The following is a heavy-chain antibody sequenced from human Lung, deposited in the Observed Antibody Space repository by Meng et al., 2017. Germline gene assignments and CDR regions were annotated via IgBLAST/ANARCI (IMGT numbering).Heavy chain of an antibody. D-gene: IGHD4-11*01. CDR1: GGSFSDYY. Sequence: QVQLQPWVAGLLEPSESMCLTCVVSGGSFSDYYWSWIRQSPGKGLEWIGEINHSGSTNYNPSLESRATISVDTSQNNLSLKLSSVTAADSAVYYCARGPTTMAHDFDYWGQGTLVTVSS. CDR2: INHSGST. V-gene: IGHV4-34*01. J-gene: IGHJ4*02. CDR3: ARGPTTMAHDFDY.